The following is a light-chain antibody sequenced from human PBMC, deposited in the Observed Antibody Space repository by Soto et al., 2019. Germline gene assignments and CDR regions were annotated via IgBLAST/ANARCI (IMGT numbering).Light chain of an antibody. CDR1: ESVSTNY. CDR2: GAS. J-gene: IGKJ4*01. Sequence: EIVLTQSPGTLSLSPGERATLSCRASESVSTNYLAWYQQKPGQAPRLLISGASSRATGIPDRFSGSGSGADFTLTINRLEPEDFAVYYCQHYRSVPLTFGGGTKVEIK. CDR3: QHYRSVPLT. V-gene: IGKV3-20*01.